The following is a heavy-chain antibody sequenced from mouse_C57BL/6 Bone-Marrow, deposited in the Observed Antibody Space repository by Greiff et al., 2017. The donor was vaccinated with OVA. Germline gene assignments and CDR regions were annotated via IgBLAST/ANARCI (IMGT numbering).Heavy chain of an antibody. CDR3: TRQAFYGSSDFDY. D-gene: IGHD1-1*01. V-gene: IGHV6-6*01. Sequence: EVKLMESGGGLVQPGGSMKLSCAASGFTFSDAWMDWVRQSPEKGLEWVAEIRNKANNHATYYAESVKGRFTISRDDSKSSVYLQMNSLRAEDTGIYYCTRQAFYGSSDFDYWGQGTTLTVSS. CDR1: GFTFSDAW. CDR2: IRNKANNHAT. J-gene: IGHJ2*01.